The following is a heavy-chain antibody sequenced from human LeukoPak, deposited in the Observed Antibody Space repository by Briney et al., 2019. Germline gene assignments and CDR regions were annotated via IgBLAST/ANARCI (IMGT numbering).Heavy chain of an antibody. V-gene: IGHV4-34*01. D-gene: IGHD2-21*01. CDR3: ARGVSILWWWHCLHFDY. J-gene: IGHJ4*02. CDR2: INHSGST. CDR1: GGSFSGYY. Sequence: SETLSLTCAVYGGSFSGYYWSWIRQPPGKGLEWIGEINHSGSTNYNPSLKSRVTISVDTSKNQFSLKLSSVTAADTAVYYCARGVSILWWWHCLHFDYWGQGTLVTVSS.